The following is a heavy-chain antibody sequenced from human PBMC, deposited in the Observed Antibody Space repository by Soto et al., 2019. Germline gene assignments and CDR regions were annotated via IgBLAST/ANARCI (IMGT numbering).Heavy chain of an antibody. CDR3: ASLNFPMTTIKYIEH. J-gene: IGHJ1*01. Sequence: QVQLVESGGGLVKPGGSLRLSCAVSGFPFNDYYMTWIRQAPGQGLEWVGYISSSGSYTNYPDSVKGRVTISRDNAKKSLYLQVNSLTVEDTAVYFCASLNFPMTTIKYIEHGGQGTLVTVSS. CDR1: GFPFNDYY. D-gene: IGHD4-4*01. V-gene: IGHV3-11*05. CDR2: ISSSGSYT.